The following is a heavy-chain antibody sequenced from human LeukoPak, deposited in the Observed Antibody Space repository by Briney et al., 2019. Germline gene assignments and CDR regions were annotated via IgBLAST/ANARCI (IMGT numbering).Heavy chain of an antibody. CDR2: INPSGGST. Sequence: ASVKVSCKASGYTFTSYYMHWVRQAPGQGLEWMGIINPSGGSTSYAQKFQGWVTMTRDTSISTAYMELSRLRSDDTAVYYCARDLGCSSTSCPTDYGMDVWGQGTTVTVSS. V-gene: IGHV1-46*01. J-gene: IGHJ6*02. CDR3: ARDLGCSSTSCPTDYGMDV. D-gene: IGHD2-2*01. CDR1: GYTFTSYY.